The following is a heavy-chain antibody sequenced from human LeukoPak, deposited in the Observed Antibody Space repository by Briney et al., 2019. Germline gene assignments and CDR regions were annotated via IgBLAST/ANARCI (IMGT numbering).Heavy chain of an antibody. Sequence: PGGSLRLSCAASGFTFSRYAMSWVRQAPGKGLEWVSVISGSGGSTNYADSVKGRFTISRDNSKNTLYLQINSLRAEDTAVYYCAKGVYYDSRGWFDPWGQGTLVTVSS. CDR1: GFTFSRYA. CDR2: ISGSGGST. V-gene: IGHV3-23*01. CDR3: AKGVYYDSRGWFDP. J-gene: IGHJ5*02. D-gene: IGHD3-22*01.